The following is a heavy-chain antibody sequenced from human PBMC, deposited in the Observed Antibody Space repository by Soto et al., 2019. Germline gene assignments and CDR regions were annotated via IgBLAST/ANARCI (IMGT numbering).Heavy chain of an antibody. CDR1: AGSISTYS. V-gene: IGHV4-4*07. CDR2: MYSDGST. CDR3: AREARGGYSGSFYY. J-gene: IGHJ4*02. Sequence: SETLSLTCTVSAGSISTYSWSLIRQPAGQGLEWIGRMYSDGSTTYNPSLKSRVTMSVDTSRSQFSLRLNSVTAADTAVYYCAREARGGYSGSFYYWGQGTLVTVSS. D-gene: IGHD5-12*01.